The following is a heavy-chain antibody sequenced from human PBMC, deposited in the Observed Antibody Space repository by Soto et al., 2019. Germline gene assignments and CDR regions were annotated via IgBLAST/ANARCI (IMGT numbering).Heavy chain of an antibody. V-gene: IGHV4-31*03. Sequence: SETLSLTCSVSSDSMNSGGYYWSWIRQHPXKGLEWIGYIYSNGDTYYNPSLKSRVTISVDTSKKQFSLNLTSVTAADTAVYYCARRGGSSSGYYYYAMDVWGQGTTVTVSS. CDR2: IYSNGDT. CDR3: ARRGGSSSGYYYYAMDV. J-gene: IGHJ6*02. CDR1: SDSMNSGGYY. D-gene: IGHD6-6*01.